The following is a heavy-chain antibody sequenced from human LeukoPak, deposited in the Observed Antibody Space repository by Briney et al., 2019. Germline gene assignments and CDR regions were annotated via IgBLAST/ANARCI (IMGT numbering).Heavy chain of an antibody. CDR2: ISSNGNTI. CDR3: AKDXXGTTFXN. V-gene: IGHV3-48*03. CDR1: XXTFXXXX. D-gene: IGHD1-7*01. J-gene: IGHJ4*01. Sequence: RLSCXASXXTFXXXXXXWXXXXXGXXXXWVSYISSNGNTIYYADSVEGRFTISRDYAKNSLYLQMNSLRAEDTAVYYCAKDXXGTTFXNXG.